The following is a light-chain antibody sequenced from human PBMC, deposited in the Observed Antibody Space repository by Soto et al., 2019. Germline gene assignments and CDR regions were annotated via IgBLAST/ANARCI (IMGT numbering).Light chain of an antibody. CDR1: QYVGTR. CDR3: HQRQSWPRT. J-gene: IGKJ1*01. CDR2: YTS. V-gene: IGKV3-11*01. Sequence: ELVLTQSPATPSSSPGETATLSCRASQYVGTRLAWYQHKPGQAPRLLIYYTSNRATGIPARFSGSGSGTDFTLTINSLAPEDFAIYYCHQRQSWPRTFGQGTKVDNK.